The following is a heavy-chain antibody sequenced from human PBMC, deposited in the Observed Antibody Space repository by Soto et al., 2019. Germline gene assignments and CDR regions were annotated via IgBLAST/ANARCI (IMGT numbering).Heavy chain of an antibody. CDR3: AREYDFWSGYWFDP. Sequence: QVQLVQSGAEVKKPGASVKVSCKASGYTFTSYDINWVRQATGQGLEWMGWMNPNSGNTGYAQKFQGRVTMTRNTSISTAYMELSSLGSEDTAVYYCAREYDFWSGYWFDPWGQGTLVTVSS. D-gene: IGHD3-3*01. J-gene: IGHJ5*02. CDR1: GYTFTSYD. V-gene: IGHV1-8*01. CDR2: MNPNSGNT.